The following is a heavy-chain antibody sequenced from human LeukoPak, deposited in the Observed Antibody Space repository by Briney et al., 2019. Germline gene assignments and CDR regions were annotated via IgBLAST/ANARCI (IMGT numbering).Heavy chain of an antibody. D-gene: IGHD3-3*01. CDR1: GFTFSSYG. CDR2: IRYDGSNK. Sequence: PGGSLRLSCAASGFTFSSYGMDWVRQAPGKGREWVAFIRYDGSNKYYADSVKGRFTISRDNSKNTLYLQMNSLRAEDTAVYYCAKDRHYDFWSGYPHALDYWGQGTLVTVSS. J-gene: IGHJ4*02. V-gene: IGHV3-30*02. CDR3: AKDRHYDFWSGYPHALDY.